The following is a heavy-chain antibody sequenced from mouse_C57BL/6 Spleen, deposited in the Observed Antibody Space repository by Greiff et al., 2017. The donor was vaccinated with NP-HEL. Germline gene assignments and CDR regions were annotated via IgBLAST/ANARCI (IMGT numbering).Heavy chain of an antibody. Sequence: VQLQQPGAELVKPGASVKLSCKASGYTFTSYCMHWVKQRPGQGLEWIGMIHPNSGSTNYNEKFKSKATLTVDKSSSTAYMQLSSLTSEDSAVYYWARSDYGSAWFAYWGQGTLVTVSA. CDR2: IHPNSGST. CDR3: ARSDYGSAWFAY. J-gene: IGHJ3*01. CDR1: GYTFTSYC. D-gene: IGHD1-1*01. V-gene: IGHV1-64*01.